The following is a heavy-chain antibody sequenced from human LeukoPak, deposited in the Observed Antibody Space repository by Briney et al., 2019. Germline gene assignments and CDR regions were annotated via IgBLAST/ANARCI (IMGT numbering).Heavy chain of an antibody. Sequence: ASVKVSCKASGYTFTGYYMHWVRQAPGQGLEWMGWINPNSGGTNYAQKFQGRVTMTRDTSISTAYMELSRLRSDDTAMYYCARGYYDYVWGSYRSNNWFDPWGQGTLVTVSS. V-gene: IGHV1-2*02. D-gene: IGHD3-16*02. CDR2: INPNSGGT. CDR3: ARGYYDYVWGSYRSNNWFDP. CDR1: GYTFTGYY. J-gene: IGHJ5*02.